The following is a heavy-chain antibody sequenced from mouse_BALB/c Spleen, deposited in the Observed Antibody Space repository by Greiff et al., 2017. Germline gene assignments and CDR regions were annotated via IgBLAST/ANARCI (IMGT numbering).Heavy chain of an antibody. CDR2: INPSSGYT. V-gene: IGHV1-4*01. D-gene: IGHD4-1*01. J-gene: IGHJ3*01. Sequence: QVQLKQSGAELARPGASVKMSCKASGYTFTSYTMHWVKQRPGQGLEWIGYINPSSGYTNYNQKFKDKATLTADKSSSTAYMQLSSLTSEDSAVYYCARSAGTGWFAYWGQGTLVTVSA. CDR1: GYTFTSYT. CDR3: ARSAGTGWFAY.